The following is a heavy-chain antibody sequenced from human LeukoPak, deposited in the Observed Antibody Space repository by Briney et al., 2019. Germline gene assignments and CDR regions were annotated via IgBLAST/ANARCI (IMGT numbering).Heavy chain of an antibody. CDR3: ARDPGGSYWGVDY. CDR2: IIPILGIA. CDR1: GGTFSSYA. D-gene: IGHD1-26*01. V-gene: IGHV1-69*04. Sequence: SVKVSCKASGGTFSSYAISWVRQAPGQGLEWMGRIIPILGIANYAQKLQGRVTITADKSTSTAYMELSSLRSEDTAVYYCARDPGGSYWGVDYWGQGTLVTVSS. J-gene: IGHJ4*02.